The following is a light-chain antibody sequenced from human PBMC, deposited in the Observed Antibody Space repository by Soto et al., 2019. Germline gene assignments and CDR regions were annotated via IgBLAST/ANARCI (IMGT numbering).Light chain of an antibody. CDR2: SAS. J-gene: IGKJ1*01. V-gene: IGKV3-20*01. Sequence: ELFLTHLPGPLLLLPGERATSSCRVGHSLSSSNLAWYQQKPGQAPRLLIYSASSRATGIPDRFSGSGSGADYTLTISRLEPEDSAMYYCQQYGYSFWTFGQGTKVEIK. CDR1: HSLSSSN. CDR3: QQYGYSFWT.